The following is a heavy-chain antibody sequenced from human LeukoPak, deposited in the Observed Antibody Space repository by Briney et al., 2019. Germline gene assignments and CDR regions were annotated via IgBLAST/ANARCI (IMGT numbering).Heavy chain of an antibody. V-gene: IGHV1-69*13. CDR2: IVPIFGVA. D-gene: IGHD1-14*01. CDR3: ARDVGPKEPAFDL. CDR1: EGTFSPYA. Sequence: SVKVSCKASEGTFSPYAMNWVRQAPGQGLEWMGDIVPIFGVANYAQKFQGRVTISADDSTGTYYMEMSGLRSDDTAAYYCARDVGPKEPAFDLWGQGTKVTISS. J-gene: IGHJ3*01.